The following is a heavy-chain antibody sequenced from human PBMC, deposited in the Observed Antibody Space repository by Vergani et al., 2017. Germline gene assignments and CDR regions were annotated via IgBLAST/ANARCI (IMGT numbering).Heavy chain of an antibody. J-gene: IGHJ4*02. CDR3: AKDQSPPTGDYVH. CDR2: IIPIFGTA. D-gene: IGHD4-17*01. Sequence: QVQLVQSGAEVKKPGSSVKVSCKTSGGTFSSYAIIWVRQAPGQGLEWIGGIIPIFGTANYAQKFQGRVTINADESTSTAYMELSSLRSEDTAVYYCAKDQSPPTGDYVHWGQGTLVAVSA. V-gene: IGHV1-69*01. CDR1: GGTFSSYA.